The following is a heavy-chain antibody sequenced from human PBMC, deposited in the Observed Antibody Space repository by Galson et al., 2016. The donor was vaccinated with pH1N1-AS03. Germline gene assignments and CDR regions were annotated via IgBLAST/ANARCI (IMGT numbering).Heavy chain of an antibody. J-gene: IGHJ4*02. Sequence: SLRLSCAASGFTFSSHSMHWARQAPDEGLEWVAGISYHGNNKFYAHSVKGRFTISRDNAKNSLFLQMHSLRAEDTAVYYCARTFPGRVVVVAAAMQEGPDYWGQGTLVTVSS. D-gene: IGHD2-2*01. CDR1: GFTFSSHS. V-gene: IGHV3-30-3*01. CDR2: ISYHGNNK. CDR3: ARTFPGRVVVVAAAMQEGPDY.